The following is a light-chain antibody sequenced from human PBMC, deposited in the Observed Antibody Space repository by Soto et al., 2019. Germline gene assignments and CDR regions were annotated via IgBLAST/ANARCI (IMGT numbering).Light chain of an antibody. J-gene: IGLJ2*01. Sequence: QSVLTQSPSASASLGASVKLTCTLSSGHSSYAIAWHQQQPEKGPRYLMKLNSDGSHSKGDGIPDRFSGSSSGAERYLTISCLQSEDEADYSCQTWGTGIVVFGGGTQLTVL. CDR1: SGHSSYA. CDR2: LNSDGSH. CDR3: QTWGTGIVV. V-gene: IGLV4-69*01.